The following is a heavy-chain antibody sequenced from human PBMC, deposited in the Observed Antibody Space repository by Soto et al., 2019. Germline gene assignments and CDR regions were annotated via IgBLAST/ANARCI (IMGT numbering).Heavy chain of an antibody. CDR2: IYYSGST. Sequence: SETLSLTFTVSGGSVSSGSYYWSWIRQPPGKGLEWIGYIYYSGSTNYNPSLKSRVTISVDTSKNQFSLKLSSVTAADTAVYYCAGDIVSQQIDYWGQGTLVTVSS. CDR1: GGSVSSGSYY. V-gene: IGHV4-61*01. J-gene: IGHJ4*02. CDR3: AGDIVSQQIDY. D-gene: IGHD1-26*01.